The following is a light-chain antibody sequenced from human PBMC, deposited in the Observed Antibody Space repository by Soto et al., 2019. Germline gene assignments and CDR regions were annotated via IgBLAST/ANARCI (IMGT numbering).Light chain of an antibody. Sequence: ALTQPPSASGSPGQSVAISCTGTSSDVGGYNYVSWYQQHPGKAPKLMIYDVSKRPSGVPDRFSGSKSGNTASLTVSGLQAEDEADYYCSSYAGTHIVFGTGTKVTVL. CDR2: DVS. J-gene: IGLJ1*01. CDR1: SSDVGGYNY. V-gene: IGLV2-8*01. CDR3: SSYAGTHIV.